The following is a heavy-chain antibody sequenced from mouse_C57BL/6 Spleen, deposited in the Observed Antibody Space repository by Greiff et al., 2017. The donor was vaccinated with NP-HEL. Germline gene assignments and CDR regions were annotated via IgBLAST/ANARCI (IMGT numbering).Heavy chain of an antibody. CDR1: GYTFTGYW. CDR3: ATPGGY. CDR2: ILPGSGST. Sequence: VQLQQSGAELMKPGASVKLSCKATGYTFTGYWIEWVKQRPGHGLEWIGEILPGSGSTNYNEKFKDKATFTADTSSNTAYMQLSSLTTEDSAIYYCATPGGYWGQGTTLTVSS. V-gene: IGHV1-9*01. J-gene: IGHJ2*01.